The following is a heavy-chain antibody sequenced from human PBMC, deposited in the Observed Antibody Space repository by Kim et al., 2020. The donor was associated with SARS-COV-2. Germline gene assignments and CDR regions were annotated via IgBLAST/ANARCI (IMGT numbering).Heavy chain of an antibody. CDR3: ARVGYYCSGGSCYPYYGMGV. CDR1: GFTFSDHY. D-gene: IGHD2-15*01. Sequence: GGSLRLSCAASGFTFSDHYMDWVRQAPGKGLEWVGRTRNKANSYTTEYAASVKGRFTISRDDSKNSLYLQMNSLKTEDTAVYYWARVGYYCSGGSCYPYYGMGVWGQGTTVTVSS. CDR2: TRNKANSYTT. J-gene: IGHJ6*02. V-gene: IGHV3-72*01.